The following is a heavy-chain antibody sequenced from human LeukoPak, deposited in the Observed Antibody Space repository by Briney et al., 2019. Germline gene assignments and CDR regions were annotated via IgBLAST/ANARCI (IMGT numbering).Heavy chain of an antibody. CDR1: GGSISSSSYY. Sequence: SETLSLTCTVSGGSISSSSYYWGWIRQPPGKGLEWIGTIYYSGSTYYNPSLKSRVTISVDTSKNQFSLKLSSVTAADTAVYYCARYCYNWFDPWGQGTLATVSS. J-gene: IGHJ5*02. CDR2: IYYSGST. CDR3: ARYCYNWFDP. V-gene: IGHV4-39*07. D-gene: IGHD2-8*02.